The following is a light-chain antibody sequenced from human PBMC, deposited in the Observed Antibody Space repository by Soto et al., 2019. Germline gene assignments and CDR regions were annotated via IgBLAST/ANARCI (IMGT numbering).Light chain of an antibody. J-gene: IGKJ1*01. CDR1: QSISNW. Sequence: DIQMPQSPSTLSASVGDRVTITCLASQSISNWLAWYQQKPGKAPKILIYKTSSLESGVPSRFSGSGSGTEFTLTISSLQPDDFATYYCQQYNGYRWTFGQGTKVDI. CDR3: QQYNGYRWT. CDR2: KTS. V-gene: IGKV1-5*03.